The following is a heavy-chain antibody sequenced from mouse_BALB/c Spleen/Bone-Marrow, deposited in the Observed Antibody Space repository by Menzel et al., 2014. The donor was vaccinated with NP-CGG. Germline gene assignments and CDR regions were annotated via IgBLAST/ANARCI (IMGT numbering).Heavy chain of an antibody. J-gene: IGHJ2*01. CDR2: ISTYSGNT. CDR3: ARYFYGSAYFDF. CDR1: GYKFTDYA. Sequence: VQLQQSGPELVRPGVSVKISCKGSGYKFTDYAMHWVKQSHAKSLEWIGLISTYSGNTHYNQKFKSKATMTVDKSSSTAYMELARLTSEDSAIYYCARYFYGSAYFDFWGQGSTLTVSS. V-gene: IGHV1S137*01. D-gene: IGHD1-1*01.